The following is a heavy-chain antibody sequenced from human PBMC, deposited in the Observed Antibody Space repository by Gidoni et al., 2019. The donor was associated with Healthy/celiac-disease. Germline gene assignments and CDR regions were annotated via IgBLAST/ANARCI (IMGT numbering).Heavy chain of an antibody. J-gene: IGHJ6*02. CDR3: AGGATASSYYYYGMDV. CDR1: GGTFSSYA. D-gene: IGHD1-26*01. CDR2: IIPIFGTA. V-gene: IGHV1-69*01. Sequence: QVQLVQSGAEVKKPGSSVKVSCKASGGTFSSYAISWVRQAPGQGLEWMGGIIPIFGTANYAQKFQGRVTITADESTSTAYMELSSLRSEDTAVYYCAGGATASSYYYYGMDVWGQGTTVTVSS.